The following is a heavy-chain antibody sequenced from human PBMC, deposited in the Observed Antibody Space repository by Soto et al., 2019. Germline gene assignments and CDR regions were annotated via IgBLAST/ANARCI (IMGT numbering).Heavy chain of an antibody. CDR2: INPNSGGT. Sequence: VSVKVSCKASGYTFTGYYMHCVRQAPGQGLEWMGWINPNSGGTNYAQKFQGWVTMTRDTSISTAYMELSRLRSDDTAVYYCARGNGYSGYDYYYYYGMDVWGQGTTVTVSS. CDR1: GYTFTGYY. D-gene: IGHD5-12*01. J-gene: IGHJ6*02. V-gene: IGHV1-2*04. CDR3: ARGNGYSGYDYYYYYGMDV.